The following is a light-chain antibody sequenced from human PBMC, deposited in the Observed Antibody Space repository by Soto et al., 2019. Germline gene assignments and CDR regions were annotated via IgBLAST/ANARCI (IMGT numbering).Light chain of an antibody. CDR3: QQYYDWPWT. CDR1: QSVGSN. J-gene: IGKJ1*01. CDR2: GAS. V-gene: IGKV3-15*01. Sequence: EKVMTQSPGSLSVSPGERAALSCRASQSVGSNLSWYQRKPGQAPRLLIYGASTRATGIPSRFSGSGSGTEFTLTISSRQSEEFAVYYCQQYYDWPWTFGQGTTVEIK.